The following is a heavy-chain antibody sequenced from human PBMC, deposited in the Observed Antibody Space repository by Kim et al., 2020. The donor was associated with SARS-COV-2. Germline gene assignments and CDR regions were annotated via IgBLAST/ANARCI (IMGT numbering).Heavy chain of an antibody. CDR3: AKDWGSC. V-gene: IGHV3-30*18. CDR2: ISYDGSNK. D-gene: IGHD3-16*01. CDR1: GFTFSSYG. Sequence: GGSLRLSCAASGFTFSSYGMHWVRQAPGKGLEWVAVISYDGSNKYYADSVKGRFTISRDNSKNTLYLQMNSLRAEDTAVYYCAKDWGSCWGQGTLVTVSS. J-gene: IGHJ4*02.